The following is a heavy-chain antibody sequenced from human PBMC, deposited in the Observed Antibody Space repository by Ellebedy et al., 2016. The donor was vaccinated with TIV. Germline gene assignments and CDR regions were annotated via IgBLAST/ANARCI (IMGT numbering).Heavy chain of an antibody. J-gene: IGHJ4*02. V-gene: IGHV3-21*01. D-gene: IGHD3-22*01. CDR1: GFTFSSYS. Sequence: GGSLRLXXAASGFTFSSYSMNWVRQAPGKGLEWVSSISSSSSYIYYADSVKGRFTISRDNAKNSLYLQMNSLRDEDTAVYYCARDRPRAYYYDSSGYFVFDYWGQGTLVTVSS. CDR3: ARDRPRAYYYDSSGYFVFDY. CDR2: ISSSSSYI.